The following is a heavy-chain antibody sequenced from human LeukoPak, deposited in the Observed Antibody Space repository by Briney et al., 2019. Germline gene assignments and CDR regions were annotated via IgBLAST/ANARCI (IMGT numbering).Heavy chain of an antibody. CDR1: GFTFSSYA. CDR3: ARGNGARPNYGSGSYASY. D-gene: IGHD3-10*01. J-gene: IGHJ4*02. V-gene: IGHV3-30*01. CDR2: ISYDGSNK. Sequence: GRSLRLSCAASGFTFSSYAMHWVRQAPGKGLEWVAVISYDGSNKYYADSVKGRFTIFRDNSKNTLYLQMNSLRAEDTAVYYCARGNGARPNYGSGSYASYWGQGTLVTVSS.